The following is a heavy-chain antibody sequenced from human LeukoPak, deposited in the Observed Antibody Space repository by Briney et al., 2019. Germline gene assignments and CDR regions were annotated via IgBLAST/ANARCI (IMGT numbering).Heavy chain of an antibody. V-gene: IGHV1-18*01. D-gene: IGHD6-19*01. Sequence: ASVTVSCKTSGYPFSSYGISWVRQAPGQGLEWMGWISAYSGNTNYAQKLQGRVTMTTDTSTSTAYMELRSLRSDDTAVYYSARVHAYSSAWDYWGQGTLVTVSP. J-gene: IGHJ4*02. CDR2: ISAYSGNT. CDR3: ARVHAYSSAWDY. CDR1: GYPFSSYG.